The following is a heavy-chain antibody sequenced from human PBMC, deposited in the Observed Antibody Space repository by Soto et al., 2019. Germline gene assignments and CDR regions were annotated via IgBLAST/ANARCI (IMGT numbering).Heavy chain of an antibody. D-gene: IGHD6-6*01. Sequence: SQTLSLTCVISGDSVSSNSAAWNWIRQSPSRGLEWLGRTYYRSKCYNDYAVSVRGRITINPDTSKNQFSLQLNSVTPEDTAVYYCARRSSSSQVFDYWGQGTLVTVSS. J-gene: IGHJ4*02. V-gene: IGHV6-1*01. CDR3: ARRSSSSQVFDY. CDR1: GDSVSSNSAA. CDR2: TYYRSKCYN.